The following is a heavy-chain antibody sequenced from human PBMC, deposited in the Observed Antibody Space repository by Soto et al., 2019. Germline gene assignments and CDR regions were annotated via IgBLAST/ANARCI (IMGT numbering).Heavy chain of an antibody. J-gene: IGHJ1*01. CDR3: GSPGSWNEFQH. V-gene: IGHV4-39*01. CDR1: GGSITSSSYY. D-gene: IGHD1-1*01. Sequence: ETLSLTCTVSGGSITSSSYYWGWIRQPPGKGLEWIGNIYYSGSTYYNPSLKSRVTISVDTSKNQFSLKLSSVTAADTAVYYCGSPGSWNEFQHWGQGTLVTVSS. CDR2: IYYSGST.